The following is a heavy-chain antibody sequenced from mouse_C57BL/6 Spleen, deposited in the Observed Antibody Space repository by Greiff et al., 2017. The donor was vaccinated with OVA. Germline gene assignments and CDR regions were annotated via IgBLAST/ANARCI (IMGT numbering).Heavy chain of an antibody. CDR2: ISSGGDYI. CDR3: TRDDGSRAYYFDY. Sequence: EVHLVESGEGLVKPGGSLKLSCAASGFTFSSYAMSWVRQTPEKRLEWVAYISSGGDYIYYADTVKGRFPISRDNARNTLYLQMSSLKSEDTAMYYCTRDDGSRAYYFDYWGQGTTLTVSS. CDR1: GFTFSSYA. J-gene: IGHJ2*01. D-gene: IGHD1-1*01. V-gene: IGHV5-9-1*02.